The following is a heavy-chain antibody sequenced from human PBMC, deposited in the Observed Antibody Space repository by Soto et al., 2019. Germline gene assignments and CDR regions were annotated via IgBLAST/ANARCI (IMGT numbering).Heavy chain of an antibody. CDR3: AKGYSSGWYEGFDY. CDR1: GFTFSSYA. J-gene: IGHJ4*02. CDR2: ISGSGGST. D-gene: IGHD6-19*01. V-gene: IGHV3-23*01. Sequence: HPGGSLRLSCAASGFTFSSYAMSWVRQAPGKGLEWVSAISGSGGSTYYADSVTGRFTISRDNSKNTLYLQMNSLRAEDTAVYYCAKGYSSGWYEGFDYWGLGILVTVSS.